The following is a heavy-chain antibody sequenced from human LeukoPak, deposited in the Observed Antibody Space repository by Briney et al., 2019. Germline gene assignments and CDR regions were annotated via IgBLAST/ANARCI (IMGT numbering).Heavy chain of an antibody. V-gene: IGHV3-48*01. CDR2: ISERSDTI. CDR3: ARRFDY. J-gene: IGHJ4*02. Sequence: PGGSLRLSCAASGFTFNTYSMNWVRQAPGKGLEWISYISERSDTIYYADSVKGRFTISRDNAKNSLYLQMNSLRAEDTALYYCARRFDYWGQGTLVTVSS. CDR1: GFTFNTYS.